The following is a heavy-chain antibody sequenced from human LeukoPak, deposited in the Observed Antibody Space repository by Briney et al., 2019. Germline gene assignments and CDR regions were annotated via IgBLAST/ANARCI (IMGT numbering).Heavy chain of an antibody. J-gene: IGHJ5*02. D-gene: IGHD2-15*01. CDR2: IYTSGST. CDR3: ARELNYGLLSDP. CDR1: GGSISSGSYY. Sequence: SETLSLTCTVSGGSISSGSYYGSWIRQPAGKGLEWIGRIYTSGSTNYNPSLKSRVTISVDTSKNQFSLKLSSVTAADTAVYYCARELNYGLLSDPWGQGALVTVSS. V-gene: IGHV4-61*02.